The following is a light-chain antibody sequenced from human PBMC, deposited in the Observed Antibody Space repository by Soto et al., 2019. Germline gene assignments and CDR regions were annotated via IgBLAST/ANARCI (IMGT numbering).Light chain of an antibody. Sequence: QSALTQPRSVSGSPGQSVTISCTGTSSDVGCYNYVSWYQQHPGKAPKLMIYDVSKRPSGVPDRFSGSKSGNTASLTISGLQAEDEADYYCCSYAGSYTFYVFGTGTKLNVL. CDR3: CSYAGSYTFYV. J-gene: IGLJ1*01. V-gene: IGLV2-11*01. CDR2: DVS. CDR1: SSDVGCYNY.